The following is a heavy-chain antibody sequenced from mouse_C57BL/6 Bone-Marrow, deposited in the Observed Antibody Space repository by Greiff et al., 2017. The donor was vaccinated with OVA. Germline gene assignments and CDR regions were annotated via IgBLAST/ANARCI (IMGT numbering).Heavy chain of an antibody. Sequence: QVQLQQSGAELAKPGASVKLSCKASGYTFTSYWMHWVKQRPGQGLEWIGYINPSSGYTKYNQKFKDKAKLTADKSSSTAYMQLRSLTYEDSAVYYCAREVNLGDYYAMDYWGQGTSVTVSS. D-gene: IGHD2-12*01. CDR2: INPSSGYT. CDR3: AREVNLGDYYAMDY. V-gene: IGHV1-7*01. CDR1: GYTFTSYW. J-gene: IGHJ4*01.